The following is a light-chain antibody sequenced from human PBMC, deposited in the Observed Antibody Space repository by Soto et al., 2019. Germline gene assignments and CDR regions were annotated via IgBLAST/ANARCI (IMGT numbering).Light chain of an antibody. Sequence: EIVLTQSPGTLSLSPGERATLSCRASQSVSSSYLAWYQQAPGQAPRLLIYGASSRPTGIPDRFSGSGSGTDFTLTISRLGPEDFAVYYCQQYGSSSTFGQGTRLEIK. CDR1: QSVSSSY. V-gene: IGKV3-20*01. CDR2: GAS. CDR3: QQYGSSST. J-gene: IGKJ5*01.